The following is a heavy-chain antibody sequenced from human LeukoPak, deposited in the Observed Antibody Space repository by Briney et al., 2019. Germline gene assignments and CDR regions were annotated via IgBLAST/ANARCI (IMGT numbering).Heavy chain of an antibody. CDR1: GFTFSSYG. J-gene: IGHJ4*02. D-gene: IGHD5-18*01. CDR3: ASEGTGYSYAPGPFDY. CDR2: IWYDGSNK. Sequence: GGSLRLSCAASGFTFSSYGMHWVRQAPGKGLEWVAVIWYDGSNKYYADSVKGRFTISRDNSKNTLYLQMNSLRAEDTAVYYCASEGTGYSYAPGPFDYWGQGTLVTVSS. V-gene: IGHV3-33*01.